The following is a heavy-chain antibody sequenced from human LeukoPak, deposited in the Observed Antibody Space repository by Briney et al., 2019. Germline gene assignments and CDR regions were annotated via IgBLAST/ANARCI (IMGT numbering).Heavy chain of an antibody. D-gene: IGHD2-15*01. Sequence: SETLSLTCTVSGGSISSSSYYWGWIRQPPGKGLEWIGGMYYSGSTYYNPTLKSRVTISVATSKNQFSLKLRSVTPADSAVYYCARLSMLGYCSGGSCSLAMDVWGKGTTVTISS. CDR1: GGSISSSSYY. J-gene: IGHJ6*04. CDR2: MYYSGST. CDR3: ARLSMLGYCSGGSCSLAMDV. V-gene: IGHV4-39*01.